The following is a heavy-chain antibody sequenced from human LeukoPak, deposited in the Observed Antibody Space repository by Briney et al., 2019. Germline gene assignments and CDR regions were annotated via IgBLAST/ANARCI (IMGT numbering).Heavy chain of an antibody. V-gene: IGHV1-69*01. CDR3: TTQPQYCSSTSCYSDY. D-gene: IGHD2-2*01. CDR2: IIPIFGTA. J-gene: IGHJ4*02. Sequence: SVKVSCKASGGTFSSYAISWVRQAPGQGLEWMGGIIPIFGTANYAQKFQGRVTITADESTSTAYMELSSLRSEDTAVYYCTTQPQYCSSTSCYSDYWGQGTLVTVSS. CDR1: GGTFSSYA.